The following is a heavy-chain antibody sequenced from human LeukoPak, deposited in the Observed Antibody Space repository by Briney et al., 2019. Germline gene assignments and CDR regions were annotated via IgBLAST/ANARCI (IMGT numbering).Heavy chain of an antibody. J-gene: IGHJ4*02. V-gene: IGHV4-59*01. D-gene: IGHD2-2*03. CDR2: FYYSGGT. CDR1: SGSISGYY. Sequence: SETLSLTCTVSSGSISGYYWSWIRQPPGKGLEWIGYFYYSGGTNYNPSLKNRVTISIDTSKNQFSLKLSSVTAADTAVYYCVRDRPPGYWGQGTLVTVSS. CDR3: VRDRPPGY.